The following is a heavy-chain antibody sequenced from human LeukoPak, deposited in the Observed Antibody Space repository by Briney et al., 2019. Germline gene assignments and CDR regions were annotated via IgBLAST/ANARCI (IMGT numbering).Heavy chain of an antibody. CDR2: IYYSGST. D-gene: IGHD6-6*01. CDR1: GASISSHY. Sequence: PSETLSLTCTVFGASISSHYWSWIRQPPGKGLEWIGCIYYSGSTSYNPSLKSRVTISIETSKNQFSLKLTTVTAADTAVYYCGRGGHSISSYWFDPWGQGTLVTVSS. J-gene: IGHJ5*02. V-gene: IGHV4-59*11. CDR3: GRGGHSISSYWFDP.